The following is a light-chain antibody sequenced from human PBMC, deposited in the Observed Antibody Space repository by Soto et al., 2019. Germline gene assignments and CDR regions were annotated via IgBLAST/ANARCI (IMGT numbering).Light chain of an antibody. V-gene: IGLV1-40*01. J-gene: IGLJ1*01. CDR2: DNN. Sequence: QSVLTQPPSVSGAPGQRVTISCTGRSSNIGAGYDVHWYQQLPGTAPKLLIYDNNNRPSGVPDRFSGSKSGTSASLAITGLQAEDEADYYCQSYDSSLSGDVFGTGTKVTVL. CDR1: SSNIGAGYD. CDR3: QSYDSSLSGDV.